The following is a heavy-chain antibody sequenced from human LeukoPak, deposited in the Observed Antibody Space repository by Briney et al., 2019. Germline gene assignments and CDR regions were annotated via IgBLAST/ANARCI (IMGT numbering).Heavy chain of an antibody. J-gene: IGHJ4*02. CDR2: ISSSSSYI. Sequence: GGSLRLSCAASGFTFSSYAMSWVRQAPGKGLEWVSSISSSSSYIYYADSVKGRFTISRDNAKNSLYLQMNSLRAEDTAVYYCARGPVTHPEYFDYWGQGTLVTVSS. V-gene: IGHV3-21*01. CDR3: ARGPVTHPEYFDY. D-gene: IGHD4-11*01. CDR1: GFTFSSYA.